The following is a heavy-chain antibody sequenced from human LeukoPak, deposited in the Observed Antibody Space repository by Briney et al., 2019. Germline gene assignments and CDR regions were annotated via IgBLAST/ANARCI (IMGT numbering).Heavy chain of an antibody. V-gene: IGHV4-59*01. CDR2: IYYSGST. J-gene: IGHJ6*02. Sequence: SETLSLTCTVSGGSISSYYWSWIRQPPGKGLEWIGYIYYSGSTNYNPSLKSRVTISVDTSKNQFSLKLSSVTAADTVVYYCARDKVTRGYYYYYGMDVWGQGTTVTVSS. CDR1: GGSISSYY. CDR3: ARDKVTRGYYYYYGMDV. D-gene: IGHD4-23*01.